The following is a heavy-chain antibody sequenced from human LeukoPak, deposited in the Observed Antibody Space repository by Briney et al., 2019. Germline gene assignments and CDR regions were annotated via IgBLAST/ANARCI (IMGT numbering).Heavy chain of an antibody. J-gene: IGHJ4*02. D-gene: IGHD3-22*01. V-gene: IGHV4-34*01. CDR2: INHSGST. CDR1: GGSFSGYY. Sequence: SETLSLTCAVYGGSFSGYYWSWIRQPPGKGPEWIGEINHSGSTNYNPSLTSRVTISVDTSKNQFSLKLSSVTAADMAVYYCARTGDSSGYYSPFDYWGQGTLVTVSS. CDR3: ARTGDSSGYYSPFDY.